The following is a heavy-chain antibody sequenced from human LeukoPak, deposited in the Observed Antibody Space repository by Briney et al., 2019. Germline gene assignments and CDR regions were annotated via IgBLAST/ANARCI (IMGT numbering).Heavy chain of an antibody. CDR2: ISGSSNYM. Sequence: PGGSLRLSCAASGFPFSAYSMNSVRQAPGKGLEWLSSISGSSNYMFYADSAKGRFTISRDNAKNSMYLQMNSLRAEDRAVYYCAQGDSSGWYGGVADFDYWGQGTLVTVSS. CDR1: GFPFSAYS. V-gene: IGHV3-21*01. J-gene: IGHJ4*02. D-gene: IGHD6-19*01. CDR3: AQGDSSGWYGGVADFDY.